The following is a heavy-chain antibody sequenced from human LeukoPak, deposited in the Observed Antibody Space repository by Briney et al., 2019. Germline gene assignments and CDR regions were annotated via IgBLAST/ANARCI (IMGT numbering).Heavy chain of an antibody. Sequence: GGSLRLSCTASGFTFSSYSMNWVRQAPGEGLQWVSEISSSRGTIYYAESVKGRFTISRDNAKNSLYLQMNSLRVEDTAVYYCARPGQLARHYFDFWGQGTLVTVSS. J-gene: IGHJ4*02. D-gene: IGHD6-13*01. CDR1: GFTFSSYS. CDR2: ISSSRGTI. CDR3: ARPGQLARHYFDF. V-gene: IGHV3-48*04.